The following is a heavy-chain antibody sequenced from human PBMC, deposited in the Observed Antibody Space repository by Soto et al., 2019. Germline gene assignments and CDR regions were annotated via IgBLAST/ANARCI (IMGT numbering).Heavy chain of an antibody. CDR3: ARGITGPVSYYYGMDV. Sequence: QVQLVQSGAEVKKPGSSVKVSCKASGGTFSSYAISWVRQAPGQGLEWMGGIIPIFGTANYAQKFQGRVTITEDESTRKAYLELSSLRYEDTAVYYCARGITGPVSYYYGMDVWGQGTTVTVSS. V-gene: IGHV1-69*12. J-gene: IGHJ6*02. D-gene: IGHD1-20*01. CDR2: IIPIFGTA. CDR1: GGTFSSYA.